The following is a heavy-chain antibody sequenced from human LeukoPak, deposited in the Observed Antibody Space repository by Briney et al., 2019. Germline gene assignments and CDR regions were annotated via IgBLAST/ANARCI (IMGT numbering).Heavy chain of an antibody. CDR2: IIGGGGSA. V-gene: IGHV3-23*01. D-gene: IGHD6-19*01. J-gene: IGHJ4*02. CDR3: SKGTSQAGLYCFDY. Sequence: GRSMRLSCAASGFTFSSSAMSWVRQAPGKGLEWVSSIIGGGGSAFYADSVKGRFTISRDNSKNTLYLQMDSLRVDDTAVYYCSKGTSQAGLYCFDYWGQGTLVTVSS. CDR1: GFTFSSSA.